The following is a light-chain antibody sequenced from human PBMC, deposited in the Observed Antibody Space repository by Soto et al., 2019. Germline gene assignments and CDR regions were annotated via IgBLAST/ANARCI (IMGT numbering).Light chain of an antibody. V-gene: IGKV3-15*01. CDR1: QSVYSN. J-gene: IGKJ4*01. CDR3: QQFNQWPLT. CDR2: GSF. Sequence: EIVMTQSPATLSVSPGERVTLSCRASQSVYSNLAWYQQKPGQAPRLLIHGSFTRATGIPARFSGSGSGTEFTLTISSLQSLDLAVYYCQQFNQWPLTFGGGTKVEIK.